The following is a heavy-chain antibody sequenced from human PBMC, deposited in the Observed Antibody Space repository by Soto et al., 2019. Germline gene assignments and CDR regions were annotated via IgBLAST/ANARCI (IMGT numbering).Heavy chain of an antibody. V-gene: IGHV4-59*08. CDR3: ARGASLWFGEMHYYYYMDV. CDR1: GGSISRYY. D-gene: IGHD3-10*01. CDR2: IYYSGST. J-gene: IGHJ6*03. Sequence: PSETLSLTCTVSGGSISRYYWSWIRQPPGKGLEWIGYIYYSGSTNYNPSLKSRVTISVDTSKNQFSLKLSSVTAADTAVYYCARGASLWFGEMHYYYYMDVWGKGTTVTVSS.